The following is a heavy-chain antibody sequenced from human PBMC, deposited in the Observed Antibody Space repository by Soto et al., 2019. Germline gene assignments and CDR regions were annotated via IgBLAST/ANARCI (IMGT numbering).Heavy chain of an antibody. D-gene: IGHD3-9*01. V-gene: IGHV3-30-3*01. CDR1: GFTFSSYA. Sequence: QVQLVESGGGVVQPGRSLRLSCAASGFTFSSYAKHCVRQAPGKGREWVAVISYDGSNKYYADSVKGRFTISRDNSKNTLYLQMNSLRAEDTAVYYCARDWATYYDISNGMDVWGQGTTVTVSS. CDR2: ISYDGSNK. CDR3: ARDWATYYDISNGMDV. J-gene: IGHJ6*02.